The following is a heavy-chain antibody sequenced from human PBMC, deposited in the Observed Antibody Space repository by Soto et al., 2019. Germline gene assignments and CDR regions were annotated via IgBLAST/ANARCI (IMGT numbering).Heavy chain of an antibody. D-gene: IGHD2-8*01. Sequence: ASVKVSCKASGYTFTGYYMHWVRQAPGQGLEWMGWINPNSGSTYYADSVKGRFTISRDNSKNTLYLQMNSLRAEDTAVYYCARERDGHNPNWFDLWGQGTLVTVSS. CDR1: GYTFTGYY. CDR2: INPNSGST. V-gene: IGHV1-2*02. J-gene: IGHJ5*02. CDR3: ARERDGHNPNWFDL.